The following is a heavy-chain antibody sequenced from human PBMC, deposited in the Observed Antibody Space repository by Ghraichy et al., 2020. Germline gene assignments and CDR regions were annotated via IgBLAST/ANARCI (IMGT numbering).Heavy chain of an antibody. CDR3: ARGTSSWYLGWY. D-gene: IGHD6-13*01. V-gene: IGHV3-21*01. J-gene: IGHJ4*02. CDR2: ISSSGSDV. Sequence: GGSLRLSCAASGFTFSTYTMNWVRQAPGKGLEWVSSISSSGSDVYYADSVKGRFTISRDNAKNALYLQLKSLRAEDTAVYYCARGTSSWYLGWYWGQGTLVTVSS. CDR1: GFTFSTYT.